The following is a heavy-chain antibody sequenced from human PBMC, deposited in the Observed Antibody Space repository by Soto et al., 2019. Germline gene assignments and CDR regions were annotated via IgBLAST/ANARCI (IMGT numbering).Heavy chain of an antibody. CDR1: GFIFDDFA. D-gene: IGHD2-8*01. CDR3: TKEVYGMGYYYYGMDV. V-gene: IGHV3-9*01. CDR2: ITWNSASV. J-gene: IGHJ6*02. Sequence: HPGGSLRLSCAASGFIFDDFAMHWVRQAPGKGLEWVSSITWNSASVAYADSVKGRFTISRDNAKNSLYLQMNNLRPEDAALYYCTKEVYGMGYYYYGMDVWGQGTTVTVS.